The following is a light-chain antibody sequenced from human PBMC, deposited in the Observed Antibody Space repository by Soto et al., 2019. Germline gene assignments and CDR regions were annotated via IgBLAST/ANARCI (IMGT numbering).Light chain of an antibody. J-gene: IGLJ3*02. CDR3: QTWATGIRV. Sequence: QPVLTQSPSASASLGASVKLTCTLSSGHSNYAIAWHQQRPEKGPRILMKIDSDGSHRKGDGIPDRFSGSSSGAERYLTISSLQSEDEADYYCQTWATGIRVFGGGTKLTVL. CDR2: IDSDGSH. CDR1: SGHSNYA. V-gene: IGLV4-69*01.